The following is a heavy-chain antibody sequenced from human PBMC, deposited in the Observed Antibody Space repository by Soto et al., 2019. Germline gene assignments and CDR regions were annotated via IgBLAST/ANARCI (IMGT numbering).Heavy chain of an antibody. Sequence: QVQLVESGGGVVQPGRSLRLSCAASGFTFSSYGMHWVRQAPGKGLEWVAVISYDGSNQNSADSVQGRFTISRDNLKNSLYLQMNSLRAEDTAVYYCAKDQGLRAAVGTRGDYYYYGMDVWGQGTTVTVSS. V-gene: IGHV3-30*18. CDR1: GFTFSSYG. CDR3: AKDQGLRAAVGTRGDYYYYGMDV. J-gene: IGHJ6*02. CDR2: ISYDGSNQ. D-gene: IGHD6-13*01.